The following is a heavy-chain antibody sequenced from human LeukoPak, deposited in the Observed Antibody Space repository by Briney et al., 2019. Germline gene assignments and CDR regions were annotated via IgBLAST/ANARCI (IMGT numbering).Heavy chain of an antibody. CDR3: ANGDYYGAGRAHY. Sequence: PSETLSLTCTVSAGSISSYYWSWIRQPPGKGLEWIGCIDYSGSTNYNPSLNSRLAISVDTSKNQFSLRLSSVTAADTAVYYCANGDYYGAGRAHYWGQGILVTVSS. J-gene: IGHJ4*02. V-gene: IGHV4-59*01. D-gene: IGHD3-10*01. CDR1: AGSISSYY. CDR2: IDYSGST.